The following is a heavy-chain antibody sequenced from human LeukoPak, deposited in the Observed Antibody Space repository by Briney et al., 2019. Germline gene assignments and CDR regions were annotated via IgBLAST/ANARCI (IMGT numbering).Heavy chain of an antibody. CDR3: VRGIPYYYGSGSPNWFDS. CDR2: ISKSSSYI. CDR1: GFTFSSCS. J-gene: IGHJ5*01. V-gene: IGHV3-21*01. D-gene: IGHD3-10*01. Sequence: GGSLRLSCAASGFTFSSCSMNWVRQAPGRGLEWVSSISKSSSYIYYADSVKGRFTISRDNAKDSLYLQMNSLRVDDTAVYFCVRGIPYYYGSGSPNWFDSWGQGTLVTVSS.